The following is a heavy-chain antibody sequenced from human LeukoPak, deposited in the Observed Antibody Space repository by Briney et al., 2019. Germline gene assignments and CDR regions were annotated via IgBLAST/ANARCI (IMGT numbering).Heavy chain of an antibody. CDR3: ARAFSYYDILTGYSAQYYFDY. D-gene: IGHD3-9*01. Sequence: PGGSLRLSCAASGITVSSNYMSWVRQAPGKGLEWVSVIYSGGSTYYADSVKGRFTISRDNSKNTLYLQMNSLRAEDTAVYYCARAFSYYDILTGYSAQYYFDYWGQGTLVTVSS. V-gene: IGHV3-53*01. CDR2: IYSGGST. CDR1: GITVSSNY. J-gene: IGHJ4*02.